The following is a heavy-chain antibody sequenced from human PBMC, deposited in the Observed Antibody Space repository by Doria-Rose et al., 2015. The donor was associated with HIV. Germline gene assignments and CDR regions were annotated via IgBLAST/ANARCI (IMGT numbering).Heavy chain of an antibody. V-gene: IGHV2-26*01. Sequence: ESGPVLVKPTETLTLTCTVSGVSLSSPGMDVSWIRQPPGKALEWLANILTDDERSYNTSLKSRLTISRGTSKSQVVLTMTDMDPVDTATYYCARIKSSRWYHKYYFDFWGQGTLVIVSA. D-gene: IGHD6-13*01. J-gene: IGHJ4*02. CDR1: GVSLSSPGMD. CDR2: ILTDDER. CDR3: ARIKSSRWYHKYYFDF.